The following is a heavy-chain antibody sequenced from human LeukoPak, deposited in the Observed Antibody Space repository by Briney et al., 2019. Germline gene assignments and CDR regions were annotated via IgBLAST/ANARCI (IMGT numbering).Heavy chain of an antibody. CDR3: AREVRYGIAVAGTPLDY. J-gene: IGHJ4*02. V-gene: IGHV3-30-3*01. CDR1: GFTFSSYA. D-gene: IGHD6-19*01. Sequence: GGSLRLSCAASGFTFSSYAMHWVRQAPGKGLEWVAVISYDGSNKYYADSVKGRFTISRDNSKNTLYLQMNSLRAEDTAVYYCAREVRYGIAVAGTPLDYWGQGTLVTVSS. CDR2: ISYDGSNK.